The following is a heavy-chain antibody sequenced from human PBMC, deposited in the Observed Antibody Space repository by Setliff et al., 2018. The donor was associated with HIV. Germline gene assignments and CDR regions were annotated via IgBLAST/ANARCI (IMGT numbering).Heavy chain of an antibody. V-gene: IGHV3-33*08. CDR2: IWFDGNKK. Sequence: GSLRLSCAVSGFTFEDYGMSWVRQAPGKGLEWVAIIWFDGNKKYYADSVKGRFTISRDNSKNTLYLQMNSLRAEDTAIYFCARSFPYYYESSGLYAMDVWGQGTTVTVSS. J-gene: IGHJ6*02. CDR1: GFTFEDYG. CDR3: ARSFPYYYESSGLYAMDV. D-gene: IGHD3-22*01.